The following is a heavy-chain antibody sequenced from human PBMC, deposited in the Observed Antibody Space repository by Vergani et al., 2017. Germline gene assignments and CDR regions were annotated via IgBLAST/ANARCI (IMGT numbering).Heavy chain of an antibody. Sequence: QVHLVESGGGVVQPGRSLRLSCVVSGCTSSYYGMHWVRQAPGKGLEWVAVISYDGTQKYYEDSVKGRFTISRDNSKSTLYLQMNSLRTEDTAVYYCATKSCVTPGCQIGYFREWGQGTLVTVSS. J-gene: IGHJ1*01. CDR1: GCTSSYYG. D-gene: IGHD6-13*01. V-gene: IGHV3-30*03. CDR3: ATKSCVTPGCQIGYFRE. CDR2: ISYDGTQK.